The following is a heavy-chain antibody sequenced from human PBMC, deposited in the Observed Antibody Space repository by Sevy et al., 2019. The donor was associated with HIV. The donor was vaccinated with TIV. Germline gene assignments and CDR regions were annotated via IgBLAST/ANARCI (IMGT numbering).Heavy chain of an antibody. CDR2: VYSGGAT. J-gene: IGHJ4*02. V-gene: IGHV3-53*01. CDR3: ASLYNGFDY. Sequence: GGSLRLSCAVSGFTLTNEFFSWVRQAPGKGLEWVAVVYSGGATYYADSVKGRFTISRDNAENSLFLQMNSLRAEDTAVYYCASLYNGFDYWGQGTLVTVSS. D-gene: IGHD1-20*01. CDR1: GFTLTNEF.